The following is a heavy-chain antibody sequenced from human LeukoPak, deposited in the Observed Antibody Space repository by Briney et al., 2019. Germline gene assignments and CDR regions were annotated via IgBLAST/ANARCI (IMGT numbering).Heavy chain of an antibody. V-gene: IGHV3-66*01. CDR2: IYSGGST. CDR1: GFTVSSNY. CDR3: ATDRSSIAVRPH. Sequence: GGSLRLSCAASGFTVSSNYMSWVRQAPGKGLEWVSVIYSGGSTYYADSVKGRFTISRDDSKNTLYLQMNSLRAEDTAVYYCATDRSSIAVRPHWGQGTLVTVSS. D-gene: IGHD6-6*01. J-gene: IGHJ4*02.